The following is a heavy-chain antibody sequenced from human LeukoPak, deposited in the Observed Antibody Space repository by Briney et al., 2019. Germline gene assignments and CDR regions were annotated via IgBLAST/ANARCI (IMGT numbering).Heavy chain of an antibody. CDR2: ISYDGSNK. V-gene: IGHV3-30-3*01. J-gene: IGHJ4*02. CDR3: ARDSSPRFTASPNY. Sequence: GGSLRLSCAASGFTFSSYAMHWVRQAPGKGLEWVAVISYDGSNKYYADSLKGRYTISRDNSKNTLYLQMNSLRAEDTAVYYCARDSSPRFTASPNYWGQGTLVTVSS. D-gene: IGHD3-10*01. CDR1: GFTFSSYA.